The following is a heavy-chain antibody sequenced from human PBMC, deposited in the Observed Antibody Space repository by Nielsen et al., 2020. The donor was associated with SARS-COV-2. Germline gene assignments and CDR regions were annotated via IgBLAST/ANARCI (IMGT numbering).Heavy chain of an antibody. Sequence: GGSLRLSCAASGFTFSSYAMSWVRQAPGKGLEWVSAISGNGGTTNYADSVKGRFTISRDNAKNSLYLQMNSLRAEDTAVYYCVRDSSVVIWSGYPVDWGQGTLVTVSS. V-gene: IGHV3-23*01. D-gene: IGHD3-3*01. J-gene: IGHJ4*02. CDR3: VRDSSVVIWSGYPVD. CDR1: GFTFSSYA. CDR2: ISGNGGTT.